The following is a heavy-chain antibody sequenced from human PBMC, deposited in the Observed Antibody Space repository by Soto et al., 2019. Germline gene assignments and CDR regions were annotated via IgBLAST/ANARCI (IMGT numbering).Heavy chain of an antibody. V-gene: IGHV1-46*01. J-gene: IGHJ4*02. CDR1: GYMFTSYF. CDR2: INPSDGTT. CDR3: ARDKDSSARPRAEFEY. Sequence: QGHLVQSGAEVKRPGASVRVSCESSGYMFTSYFIHWVRQAPGQGLEWVGVINPSDGTTTYAQKFQARITMTRDTPTTTVDMERSSLRSEDTAVYYCARDKDSSARPRAEFEYWGQGTLITVSS. D-gene: IGHD6-19*01.